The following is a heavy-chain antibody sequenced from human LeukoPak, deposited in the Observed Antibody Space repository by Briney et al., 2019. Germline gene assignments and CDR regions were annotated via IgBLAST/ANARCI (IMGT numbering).Heavy chain of an antibody. Sequence: GASVKVSCKASGYTFTGYYMHWVRQAPGQGLEWMGWINPNSGGTNYAQKFQGRVTMTRDTSISIAYMELGRLRSDDTAVYYCARAKYQLFGTLYGMDVWGQGTTVTVSS. CDR1: GYTFTGYY. J-gene: IGHJ6*02. CDR2: INPNSGGT. V-gene: IGHV1-2*02. D-gene: IGHD2-2*01. CDR3: ARAKYQLFGTLYGMDV.